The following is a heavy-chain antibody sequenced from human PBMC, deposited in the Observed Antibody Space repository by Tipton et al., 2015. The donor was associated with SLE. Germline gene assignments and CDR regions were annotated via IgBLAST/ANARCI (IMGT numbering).Heavy chain of an antibody. CDR2: IYTRGST. V-gene: IGHV4-61*02. CDR1: GGSISSGNYY. CDR3: ARGPTGEDGDYFDY. J-gene: IGHJ4*02. D-gene: IGHD7-27*01. Sequence: TLSLTCTVSGGSISSGNYYWTWIRQPAGKGLEWIGRIYTRGSTNYNPSLKSRVTISVDTSKNQFSLKLSSVTAADTAVYYCARGPTGEDGDYFDYWGQGTLVTVSS.